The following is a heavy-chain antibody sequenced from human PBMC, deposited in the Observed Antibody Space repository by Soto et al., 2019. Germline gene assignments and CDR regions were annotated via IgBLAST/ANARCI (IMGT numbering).Heavy chain of an antibody. Sequence: EVQLVESGGGLLQPGGSLRLSCAASGFTFSSYWMHWVLQAPGKGLVWVSRINSDGSRTTYADSVKGRFTISRDNAKNTLYLQMNSLRAEDTAVYYCASTVSMVRGHGMDVWGQGTTVTVSS. CDR3: ASTVSMVRGHGMDV. J-gene: IGHJ6*02. V-gene: IGHV3-74*03. CDR1: GFTFSSYW. CDR2: INSDGSRT. D-gene: IGHD3-10*01.